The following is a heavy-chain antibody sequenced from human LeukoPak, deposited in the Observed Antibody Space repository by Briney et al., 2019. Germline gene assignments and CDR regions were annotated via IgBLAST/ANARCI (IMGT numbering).Heavy chain of an antibody. CDR1: GFTFSSYA. V-gene: IGHV3-23*01. CDR2: IVGSGGST. J-gene: IGHJ4*02. D-gene: IGHD3-22*01. Sequence: PGPSLRLSCAASGFTFSSYAMSCVRQAPGKGLEWVSAIVGSGGSTYYADSVKGRFTISRDNSKNTLYLQMNSLRGEDTAVYYCAKPHYYDSSGYYYVDYFDYWGQGTLVTVSS. CDR3: AKPHYYDSSGYYYVDYFDY.